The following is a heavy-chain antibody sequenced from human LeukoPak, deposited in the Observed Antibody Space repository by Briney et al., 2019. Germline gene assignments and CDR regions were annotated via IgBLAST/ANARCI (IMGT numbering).Heavy chain of an antibody. Sequence: SETLSLTCAVYGGSFSGYYCNWIRQPPGKGLEWIGEINHSGGTNYNPSLKSRVTISVDTSKNQFSLKLSSVTAADTAVYYCARAYYDFWSGYPLRDYGMDVWGQGTTVTVSS. V-gene: IGHV4-34*01. CDR3: ARAYYDFWSGYPLRDYGMDV. J-gene: IGHJ6*02. CDR2: INHSGGT. CDR1: GGSFSGYY. D-gene: IGHD3-3*01.